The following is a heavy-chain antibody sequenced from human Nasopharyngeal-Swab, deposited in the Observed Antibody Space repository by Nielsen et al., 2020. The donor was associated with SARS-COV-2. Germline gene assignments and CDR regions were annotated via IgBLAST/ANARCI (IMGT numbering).Heavy chain of an antibody. CDR3: ARDRGYSSSPPHDN. CDR2: IGTAGDT. D-gene: IGHD6-13*01. V-gene: IGHV3-13*01. CDR1: GFTFSSYD. J-gene: IGHJ4*02. Sequence: GESLKISCAASGFTFSSYDMHWVRQATGKGLEWVSGIGTAGDTYYPGSVKGRFTISRENAKNSLYLQMNSLRAGDTAVYYCARDRGYSSSPPHDNWGQGTLVTVSS.